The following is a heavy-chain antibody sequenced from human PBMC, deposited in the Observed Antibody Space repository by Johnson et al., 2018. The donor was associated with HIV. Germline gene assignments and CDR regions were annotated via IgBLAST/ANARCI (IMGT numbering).Heavy chain of an antibody. CDR2: ISCGGRT. Sequence: EQLVESGGDLVQPGGSLRLSCAASGFSVSTSYMTWVRQAPGKGLAWVSSISCGGRTYYADTVKGRVSISRDTSKNTLYLQMNSLRAEDTAVYYCAKGLVYADPDDAFDIWGQGTMVTVS. V-gene: IGHV3-66*02. J-gene: IGHJ3*02. CDR1: GFSVSTSY. D-gene: IGHD2-8*01. CDR3: AKGLVYADPDDAFDI.